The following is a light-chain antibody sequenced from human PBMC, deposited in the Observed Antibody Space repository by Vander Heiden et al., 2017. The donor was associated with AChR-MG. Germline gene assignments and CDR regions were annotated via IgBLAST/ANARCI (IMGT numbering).Light chain of an antibody. CDR3: ASQAGSTVV. CDR2: DVT. Sequence: QSALTQPPSASGSPGQSVTISCTGTSSDVGAYNYVSWYQQYPGKAPKAILYDVTERPAGVPDRFSGSKSGNTASLTVSGLQTEDEADYYCASQAGSTVVFGGGTKLTVL. V-gene: IGLV2-8*01. J-gene: IGLJ2*01. CDR1: SSDVGAYNY.